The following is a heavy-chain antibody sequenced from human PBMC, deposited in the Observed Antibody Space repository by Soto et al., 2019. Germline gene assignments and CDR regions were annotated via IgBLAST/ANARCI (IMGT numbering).Heavy chain of an antibody. Sequence: SVKVSCKASGGTFGSDAITWVRQAPGQGLEWVGRIIPIFGTTNYAQNLQGRVAISADKSTLTSYMELHSLTSDDTALYYCARDRTDSGYYTNWLDPWGQGTQVTVSS. CDR3: ARDRTDSGYYTNWLDP. CDR2: IIPIFGTT. CDR1: GGTFGSDA. V-gene: IGHV1-69*06. D-gene: IGHD3-22*01. J-gene: IGHJ5*02.